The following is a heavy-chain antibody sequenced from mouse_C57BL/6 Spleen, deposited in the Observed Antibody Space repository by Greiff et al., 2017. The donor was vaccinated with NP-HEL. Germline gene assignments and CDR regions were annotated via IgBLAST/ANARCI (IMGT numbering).Heavy chain of an antibody. CDR2: IYPGDGDT. J-gene: IGHJ3*01. Sequence: QVQLQQSGAELVKPGASVKISCKASGYAFSSYWMNWVKQRPGKGLEWIGQIYPGDGDTTYNGKFKGKATLTADKSSSTAYMQLSSLTSEDSAVYFCARSSTGTLFAYWGQGTLVTVSA. CDR1: GYAFSSYW. D-gene: IGHD4-1*01. CDR3: ARSSTGTLFAY. V-gene: IGHV1-80*01.